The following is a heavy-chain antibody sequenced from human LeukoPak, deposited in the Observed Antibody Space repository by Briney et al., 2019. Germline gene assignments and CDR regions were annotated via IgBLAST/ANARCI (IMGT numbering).Heavy chain of an antibody. CDR2: VSGTGDST. J-gene: IGHJ4*02. Sequence: GGSLRLSCAASGFTFSSYVMSWVRQAPGKGLEWVSVVSGTGDSTYYADSVKGRFTISRDNSKNTLYLQINSLRAEDTAVYYCAKLVGATTYWGQGTLVTVSS. D-gene: IGHD1-26*01. V-gene: IGHV3-23*01. CDR3: AKLVGATTY. CDR1: GFTFSSYV.